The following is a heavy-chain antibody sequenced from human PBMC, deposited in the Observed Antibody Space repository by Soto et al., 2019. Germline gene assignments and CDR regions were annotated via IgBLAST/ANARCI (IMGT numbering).Heavy chain of an antibody. V-gene: IGHV4-31*03. D-gene: IGHD2-2*01. CDR3: ARDQVVVVPAANEYYYGMDV. Sequence: SETLSLTCTVSGGSISSGGYYWSWIRQHPGKGLEWIGYIYYSGSTYYNPSLKSRVTISVDTSKNQFSLKLSSVTAADTAVYYCARDQVVVVPAANEYYYGMDVWGQGTTVTVSS. J-gene: IGHJ6*02. CDR1: GGSISSGGYY. CDR2: IYYSGST.